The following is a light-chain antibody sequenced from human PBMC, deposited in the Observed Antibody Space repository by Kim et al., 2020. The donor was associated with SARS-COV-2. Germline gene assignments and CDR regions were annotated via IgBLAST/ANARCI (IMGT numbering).Light chain of an antibody. CDR2: EDT. Sequence: SYELTQPPSVSVSPGQTARITCSGDALPKQYAYWFQQKPGQAPVVVIYEDTERRSGIPERFSGSTSGTTVTLTISGVQAEDEADYYCQSADSSDTFWVFG. CDR3: QSADSSDTFWV. V-gene: IGLV3-25*03. CDR1: ALPKQY. J-gene: IGLJ3*02.